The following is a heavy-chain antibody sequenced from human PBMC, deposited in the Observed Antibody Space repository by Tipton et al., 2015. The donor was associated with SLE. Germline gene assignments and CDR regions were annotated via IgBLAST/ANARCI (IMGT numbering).Heavy chain of an antibody. Sequence: LRLSCTASGFTFSFFEMNWVRQAPGKGLEWIGYIYYSGSTNYNPSLKSRVTISVDTSKNQFSLKLSSVTAADTAVYYCARGAVLIQDNSWFDPWGQGTLVTVSS. J-gene: IGHJ5*02. CDR3: ARGAVLIQDNSWFDP. CDR2: IYYSGST. D-gene: IGHD2-21*01. CDR1: GFTFSFFE. V-gene: IGHV4-59*01.